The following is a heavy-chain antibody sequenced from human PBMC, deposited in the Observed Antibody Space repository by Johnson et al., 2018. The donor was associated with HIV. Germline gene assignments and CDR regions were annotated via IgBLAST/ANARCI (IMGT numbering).Heavy chain of an antibody. CDR1: GFTFDDYA. J-gene: IGHJ3*02. Sequence: VQLVESGGVVVQPGGSLRLSCAASGFTFDDYAMHWVRQAPGKGLEWVSLISWDGGSTYYADSVNGRFTISRDNSKNSLYLQMNRLRAEDTALYYCAKTALFQSIWDAFDIWGQGTMVTVSS. V-gene: IGHV3-43D*03. CDR2: ISWDGGST. CDR3: AKTALFQSIWDAFDI. D-gene: IGHD3-10*01.